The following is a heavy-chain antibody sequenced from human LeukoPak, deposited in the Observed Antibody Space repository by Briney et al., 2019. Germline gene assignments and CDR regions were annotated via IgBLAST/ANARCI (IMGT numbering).Heavy chain of an antibody. CDR2: ILSSGDHT. Sequence: GGSLRLSCAASGFTFSNYAMSWVRQAPGKGLEWVSAILSSGDHTYYPDSLKGRFTLSRDTAKNSLYLQMNSLRAEDTALYYCAKDLMGSSWDPRGYFDYWGQGTLVTVSS. J-gene: IGHJ4*02. CDR3: AKDLMGSSWDPRGYFDY. D-gene: IGHD6-13*01. V-gene: IGHV3-23*01. CDR1: GFTFSNYA.